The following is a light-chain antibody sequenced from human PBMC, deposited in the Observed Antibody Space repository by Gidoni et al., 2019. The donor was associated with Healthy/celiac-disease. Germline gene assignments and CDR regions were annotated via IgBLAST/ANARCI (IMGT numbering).Light chain of an antibody. CDR2: DAS. J-gene: IGKJ4*01. Sequence: PPPPALAPGERASRACKASQSISSYLAWYQQKHGQAPRLLIYDASNRATGVPARFSGSGSGTDFTLTISSLEPEDFEVYYCQQSSNWPLTFGGGTKVEIK. CDR1: QSISSY. CDR3: QQSSNWPLT. V-gene: IGKV3-11*01.